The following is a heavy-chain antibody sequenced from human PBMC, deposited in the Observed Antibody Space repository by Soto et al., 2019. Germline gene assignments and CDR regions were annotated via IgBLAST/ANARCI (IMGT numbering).Heavy chain of an antibody. CDR2: TIPALGKT. CDR1: V. CDR3: ARGPFRPSAMDV. D-gene: IGHD3-10*01. V-gene: IGHV1-69*01. J-gene: IGHJ6*02. Sequence: VFWWLRQAPGQGLEWMGGTIPALGKTHYIEKFQGRVTITVDDATRTVYMEVRDLTSEDTAIYYCARGPFRPSAMDVWGQATTVTV.